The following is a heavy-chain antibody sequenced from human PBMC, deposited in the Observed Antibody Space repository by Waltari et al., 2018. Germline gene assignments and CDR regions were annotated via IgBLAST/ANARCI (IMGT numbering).Heavy chain of an antibody. Sequence: EVQLVESGGGLVMPGGSLRLSCAASGFTFSSYSMNWLRKAPGVGREWVASISSSSSYIYYADSVKGRFTISRDNAKNSLYLQMNSLRAEDTAVYYCARPGGITIFGVVTKQAFDIWGQGTMVTVSS. CDR3: ARPGGITIFGVVTKQAFDI. J-gene: IGHJ3*02. D-gene: IGHD3-3*01. CDR1: GFTFSSYS. CDR2: ISSSSSYI. V-gene: IGHV3-21*01.